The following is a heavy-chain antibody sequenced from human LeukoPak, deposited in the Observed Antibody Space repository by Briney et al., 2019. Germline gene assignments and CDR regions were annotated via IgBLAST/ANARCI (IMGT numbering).Heavy chain of an antibody. CDR2: ISAYNGNT. J-gene: IGHJ4*02. D-gene: IGHD6-13*01. CDR3: ARSAIIAAAGHFDY. V-gene: IGHV1-18*01. CDR1: GYTFTSYG. Sequence: ASVKVSCKASGYTFTSYGISWVRQAPGQGLEWMGWISAYNGNTNYAQKLQGRVTMATDTSTSTAYMELRSLRSDDTAVYYCARSAIIAAAGHFDYWGQGTLVTVSS.